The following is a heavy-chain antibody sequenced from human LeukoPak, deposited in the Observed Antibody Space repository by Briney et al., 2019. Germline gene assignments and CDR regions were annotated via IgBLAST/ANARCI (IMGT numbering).Heavy chain of an antibody. V-gene: IGHV1-69*04. Sequence: GSSVKVSCKASGGTFSSYAISWVRQAPGQGLEWMGRIIPILGIANYAQKFQGRVTITADKSTSTAYMELSSLRSEDTAVYYCAIVPATRNYFDYWGQGTLVTVSS. CDR1: GGTFSSYA. CDR3: AIVPATRNYFDY. J-gene: IGHJ4*02. CDR2: IIPILGIA. D-gene: IGHD2-2*01.